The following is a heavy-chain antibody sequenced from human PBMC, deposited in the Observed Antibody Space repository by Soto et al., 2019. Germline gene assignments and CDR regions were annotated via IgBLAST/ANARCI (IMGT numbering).Heavy chain of an antibody. Sequence: QVQLVESGGGVVQPGRSLRLSCAASGFTLSSYSRHWVRQAPGKGLDWVAAMSYDGSSKYFADSVKGRFTISRDNSKNKLSLQMNSLGGEDSAVYYCARGRSVINHDDFEYWGQGTLVTVSS. V-gene: IGHV3-30-3*01. CDR1: GFTLSSYS. D-gene: IGHD2-21*01. CDR3: ARGRSVINHDDFEY. CDR2: MSYDGSSK. J-gene: IGHJ4*02.